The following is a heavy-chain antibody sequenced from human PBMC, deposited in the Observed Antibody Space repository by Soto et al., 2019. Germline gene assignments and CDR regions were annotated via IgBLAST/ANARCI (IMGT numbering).Heavy chain of an antibody. J-gene: IGHJ2*01. Sequence: GGSLRLSCAASGFTFSSYWMSWVRQAPGKGLEWVANIKQDGSEKYYVDSVKGRFTISRDNAKNSLYLQMNSLRAEDTAVYYCARDGVRCSGGSCYIWNWYFDLWGRGTLVTVSS. CDR1: GFTFSSYW. V-gene: IGHV3-7*03. CDR3: ARDGVRCSGGSCYIWNWYFDL. CDR2: IKQDGSEK. D-gene: IGHD2-15*01.